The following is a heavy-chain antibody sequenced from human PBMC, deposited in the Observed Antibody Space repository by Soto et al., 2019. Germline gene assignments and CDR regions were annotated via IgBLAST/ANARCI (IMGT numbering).Heavy chain of an antibody. Sequence: EVQLVESGGGLVQSGGSLRLSCAASGFTFSGSELHWVRQTTGKGLEWVAAIGASGDTDYPDSLKGRFTISREDAKNSLFLQMNSLRAEDTAIYYCAREGRSSAWHNWFFDFWGRGTLVTVSS. CDR1: GFTFSGSE. V-gene: IGHV3-13*01. CDR3: AREGRSSAWHNWFFDF. D-gene: IGHD6-19*01. J-gene: IGHJ2*01. CDR2: IGASGDT.